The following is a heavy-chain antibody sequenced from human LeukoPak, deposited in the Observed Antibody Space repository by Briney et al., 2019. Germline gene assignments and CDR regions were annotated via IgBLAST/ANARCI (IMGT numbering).Heavy chain of an antibody. CDR3: ELYGSGERHVDY. V-gene: IGHV1-69*01. J-gene: IGHJ4*02. D-gene: IGHD3-10*01. Sequence: GASVKVSCKASGGTFSSYAISWVRQAPGQGLEWMGGIIPIFGTANYAQKFQGRVTITADESTSTAYMELSSLRSEDTAVYYCELYGSGERHVDYWGQGTLVTVSS. CDR1: GGTFSSYA. CDR2: IIPIFGTA.